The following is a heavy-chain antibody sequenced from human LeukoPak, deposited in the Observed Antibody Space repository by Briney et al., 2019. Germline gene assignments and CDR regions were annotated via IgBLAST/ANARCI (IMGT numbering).Heavy chain of an antibody. Sequence: ASVKVSCKVSGYTLTELSMHWVRQAPGKGLEWMGGLDPEDGETIYAQKFQGRVTMTEDTSTDTAYMELSSLRSEDTAVYYCASPNYYDSSGYFRGMDVWGQGTTVAVSS. J-gene: IGHJ6*02. CDR1: GYTLTELS. V-gene: IGHV1-24*01. CDR2: LDPEDGET. D-gene: IGHD3-22*01. CDR3: ASPNYYDSSGYFRGMDV.